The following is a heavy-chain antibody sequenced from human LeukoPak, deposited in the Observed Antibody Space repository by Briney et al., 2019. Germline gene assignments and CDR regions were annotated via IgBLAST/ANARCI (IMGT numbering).Heavy chain of an antibody. Sequence: GGSLRLSCAASGFTFSSYTMNWVRQAPGKGLEWVSSISGGSSDIYYADSVKGRFTISRDNAKNSLYLLMNSLRAEDTAVYYCAADSSGYYEAFDLWGQGTVVTVSS. V-gene: IGHV3-21*01. CDR1: GFTFSSYT. CDR3: AADSSGYYEAFDL. CDR2: ISGGSSDI. J-gene: IGHJ3*01. D-gene: IGHD3-22*01.